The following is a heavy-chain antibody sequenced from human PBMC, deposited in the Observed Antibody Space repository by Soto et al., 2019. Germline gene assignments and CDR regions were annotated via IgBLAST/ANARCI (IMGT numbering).Heavy chain of an antibody. CDR1: GYTFTGYY. J-gene: IGHJ6*02. Sequence: VSVKVSCKASGYTFTGYYMHWVRQAPGQGLEWMGWINPNSGGTNYAQKFQERVTITRDMSTSTAYMELSSLRSEDTAVYYCAAVDCGGDCLRYYYGMDVWGQGTTVTVSS. D-gene: IGHD2-21*02. CDR3: AAVDCGGDCLRYYYGMDV. CDR2: INPNSGGT. V-gene: IGHV1-2*02.